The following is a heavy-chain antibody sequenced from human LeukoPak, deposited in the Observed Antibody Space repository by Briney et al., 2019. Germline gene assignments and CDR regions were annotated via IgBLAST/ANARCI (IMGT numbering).Heavy chain of an antibody. CDR1: GFTFSSYA. CDR3: AKSTGYSYGYFDY. Sequence: LTGGSLRLSCAASGFTFSSYAMSWVRQAPGKGLEWVSAISGSGGSTYYPDSVKGRFTISRDNSKNTLYLQMNNLRAEDTVVYYCAKSTGYSYGYFDYWGLGTLVTVSS. D-gene: IGHD5-18*01. J-gene: IGHJ4*02. CDR2: ISGSGGST. V-gene: IGHV3-23*01.